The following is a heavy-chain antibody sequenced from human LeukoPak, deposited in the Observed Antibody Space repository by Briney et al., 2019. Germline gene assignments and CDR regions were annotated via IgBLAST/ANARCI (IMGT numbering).Heavy chain of an antibody. CDR3: ARDTYYDFWSGYLYYYYYGMDV. CDR1: GGTFSSYA. Sequence: SVKVSCKASGGTFSSYAISWVRQAPGQGLEWMGGIIPIFGTANYAQKFQGRVTITADESTSTAYMELSSLRSEDTAVYYCARDTYYDFWSGYLYYYYYGMDVWGQGTTVTVSS. D-gene: IGHD3-3*01. J-gene: IGHJ6*02. CDR2: IIPIFGTA. V-gene: IGHV1-69*01.